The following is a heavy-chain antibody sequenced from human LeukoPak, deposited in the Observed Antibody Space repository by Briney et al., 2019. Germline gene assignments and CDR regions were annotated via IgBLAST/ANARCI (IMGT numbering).Heavy chain of an antibody. Sequence: PGVSLRLSCSASGFTFSSYWMHWVRQAPGKGLVWFTRINRGGSNTDYADSVRGRFTISRDNAKNTVYLELTSLRAEDTAMYYCARDSETAAIDYWGRGTLVTVSS. CDR1: GFTFSSYW. CDR3: ARDSETAAIDY. V-gene: IGHV3-74*01. J-gene: IGHJ4*02. CDR2: INRGGSNT. D-gene: IGHD6-13*01.